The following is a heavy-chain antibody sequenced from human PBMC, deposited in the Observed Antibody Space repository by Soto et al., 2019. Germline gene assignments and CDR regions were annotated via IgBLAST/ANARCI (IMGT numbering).Heavy chain of an antibody. V-gene: IGHV4-34*01. CDR3: ARHGGYYFDY. CDR2: LYQGLSI. D-gene: IGHD3-16*01. J-gene: IGHJ4*02. Sequence: ASETLSLTCAFYIGSFIGYYWSWIRQPPGKGLEWIGELYQGLSIIYNPSLESRVTISGDSSKNQFSLKLRSVTAADTAVYYCARHGGYYFDYWGQGTLVTVSS. CDR1: IGSFIGYY.